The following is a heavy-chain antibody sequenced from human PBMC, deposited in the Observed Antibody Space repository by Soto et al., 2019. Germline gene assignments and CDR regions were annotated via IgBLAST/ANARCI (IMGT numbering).Heavy chain of an antibody. J-gene: IGHJ4*02. V-gene: IGHV3-23*04. Sequence: EVQLVESGGGLVQPGGSLRLSCAASGFTFRNYPMTWVRQAPGKGLDWVSTISGSGADTYYPNSLKGRVIISRDNSKNTLYLQINSLRAEDTATYYCAKGGLLPRANRWFWGQGTLVTVSS. CDR2: ISGSGADT. CDR1: GFTFRNYP. D-gene: IGHD2-2*01. CDR3: AKGGLLPRANRWF.